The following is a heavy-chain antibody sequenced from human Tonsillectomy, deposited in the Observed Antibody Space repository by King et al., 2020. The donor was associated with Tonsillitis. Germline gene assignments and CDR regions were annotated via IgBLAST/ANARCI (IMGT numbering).Heavy chain of an antibody. CDR2: IFSNDEK. CDR1: GFSLSNARMG. J-gene: IGHJ4*02. D-gene: IGHD3-16*02. CDR3: ARVLRNYDYVWGSYRFIDFDY. V-gene: IGHV2-26*01. Sequence: TLKESGPVLVKPTETLTLTCTVSGFSLSNARMGVSWIRQPPGKAPEWLAHIFSNDEKSYSTSLKSRLTISKDTSKSQVVLTMTNMDPVDTATNYCARVLRNYDYVWGSYRFIDFDYWGQGTLVTVSS.